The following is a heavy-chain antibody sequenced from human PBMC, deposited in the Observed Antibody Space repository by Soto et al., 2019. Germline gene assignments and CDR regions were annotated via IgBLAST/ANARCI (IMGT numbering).Heavy chain of an antibody. J-gene: IGHJ4*02. CDR1: GYSFTNYW. D-gene: IGHD3-22*01. CDR2: IYPGDSDT. V-gene: IGHV5-51*01. Sequence: PGESLKISCQGSGYSFTNYWMGWVRQMPGKGLEWMGIIYPGDSDTRYSPSFQGQVTISADKSISTAYLQWSSLKASDSAMYYCARHDRGDYYDSSGPLYYFDSWGQGTLVTVSS. CDR3: ARHDRGDYYDSSGPLYYFDS.